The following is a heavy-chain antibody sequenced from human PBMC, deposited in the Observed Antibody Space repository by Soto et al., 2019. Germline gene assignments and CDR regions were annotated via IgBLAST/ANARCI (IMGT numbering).Heavy chain of an antibody. CDR1: GGSISSGGYS. CDR3: ARAHYGDYGYGMDV. D-gene: IGHD4-17*01. J-gene: IGHJ6*02. V-gene: IGHV4-30-2*01. Sequence: QLQLQESGSGLVKPSQTLSLTCAVSGGSISSGGYSWSWIRQPPGKGLEWIGYTYHSGSTYYNPSLKSRVTISVDRYKNQFSLKLSSVTAADTAVYYCARAHYGDYGYGMDVWGQGTTVTVSS. CDR2: TYHSGST.